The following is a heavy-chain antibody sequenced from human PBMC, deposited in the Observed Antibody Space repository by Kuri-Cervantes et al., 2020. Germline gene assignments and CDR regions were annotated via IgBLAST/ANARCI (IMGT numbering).Heavy chain of an antibody. D-gene: IGHD5-18*01. V-gene: IGHV4-30-4*01. CDR3: ARAGIQLNWFDT. Sequence: SETLSLTCTVSGGSISSGDYYWSWIRQPPGKGLEWIGYIYYSGSTYYNPSLKSRVTISVDTSKNQFSLKLSSVTAADTAVYYRARAGIQLNWFDTWGQGTLVTVSS. J-gene: IGHJ5*02. CDR2: IYYSGST. CDR1: GGSISSGDYY.